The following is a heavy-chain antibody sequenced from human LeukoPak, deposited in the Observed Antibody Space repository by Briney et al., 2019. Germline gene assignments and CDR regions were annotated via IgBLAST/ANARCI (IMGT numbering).Heavy chain of an antibody. CDR1: GFTFSSYA. CDR2: IKQDGSEK. J-gene: IGHJ6*03. CDR3: ARVGSWSYYYMDV. Sequence: GGSLRLSCAASGFTFSSYAMTWVRQAPGKGLEWVANIKQDGSEKYYVDSVKGRFTISRDNAKNSLYLQMNSLRAEDTAVYYCARVGSWSYYYMDVWGKGTTVTISS. D-gene: IGHD2-15*01. V-gene: IGHV3-7*01.